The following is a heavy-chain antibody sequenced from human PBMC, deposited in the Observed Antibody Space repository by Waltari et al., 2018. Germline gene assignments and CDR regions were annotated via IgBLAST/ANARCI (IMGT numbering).Heavy chain of an antibody. D-gene: IGHD1-26*01. V-gene: IGHV3-30*01. CDR3: ARDSIVGATSFGPHD. Sequence: QVQLVESGGGVVQPGRSLRLSCAASGFTFSRYAMHWVRQAPGKGLEWVAVISYDGRNKYYADSVKGRFTISRDKSKNTLYLQMNSLRAEDTAVYYCARDSIVGATSFGPHDWGQGTLVTVSS. CDR2: ISYDGRNK. CDR1: GFTFSRYA. J-gene: IGHJ4*02.